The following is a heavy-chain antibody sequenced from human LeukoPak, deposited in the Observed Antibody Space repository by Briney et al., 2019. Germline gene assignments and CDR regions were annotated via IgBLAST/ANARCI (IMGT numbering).Heavy chain of an antibody. CDR1: GYTFTGYY. J-gene: IGHJ4*02. V-gene: IGHV1-2*02. CDR3: ARDETGYCSSTSCPIYYFDY. D-gene: IGHD2-2*01. Sequence: GASVKVSCTASGYTFTGYYMHWVRQAPGQGLEWMGWINPNSGGTNYAQKFQGRVTMTRDTSISTAYMELSRLRSDDTAVYYCARDETGYCSSTSCPIYYFDYWGQGTLVTVSS. CDR2: INPNSGGT.